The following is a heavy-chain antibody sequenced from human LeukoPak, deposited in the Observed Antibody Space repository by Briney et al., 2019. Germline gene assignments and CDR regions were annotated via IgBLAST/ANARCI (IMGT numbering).Heavy chain of an antibody. Sequence: GESLKISCKGSGYSFTSYWIGWVRQMPGKGLEWIGIFYPGDSDTRYSTSFQGQITIPADKSISTAYLQWSSLKASDTAMYNCARSFLHAFDYWGQGTLVTVSS. V-gene: IGHV5-51*01. CDR1: GYSFTSYW. CDR3: ARSFLHAFDY. CDR2: FYPGDSDT. D-gene: IGHD2/OR15-2a*01. J-gene: IGHJ4*02.